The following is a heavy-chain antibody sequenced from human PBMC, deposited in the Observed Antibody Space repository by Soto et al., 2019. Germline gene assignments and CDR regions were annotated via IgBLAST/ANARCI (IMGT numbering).Heavy chain of an antibody. V-gene: IGHV5-51*01. Sequence: EVQLVQSGAEVKKPGESLKISCKVSGHSFANNWIGWVRQMPGKGLEWVGISFPGDSDTRYSPSFQGQVTISTDKSISTAYLQWSSLEASDTAIYYCAITPAGGVGVVVTADEYFQHWGQGTPVTV. J-gene: IGHJ1*01. CDR3: AITPAGGVGVVVTADEYFQH. D-gene: IGHD2-21*02. CDR1: GHSFANNW. CDR2: SFPGDSDT.